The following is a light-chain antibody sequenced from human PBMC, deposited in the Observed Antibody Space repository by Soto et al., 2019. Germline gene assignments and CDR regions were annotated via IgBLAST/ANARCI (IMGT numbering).Light chain of an antibody. J-gene: IGKJ1*01. CDR2: LDS. V-gene: IGKV2-28*01. CDR3: MQAIQAPRT. Sequence: DIVLTQSPLSLPATPGEPPSTSCRSRQSLLHSNGNIFLDWYLQKPGQSPQLLIYLDSIRASGVPDRFSGSGSGTDFTLKITRVEAEDVGVYYCMQAIQAPRTFGLGTKVEIK. CDR1: QSLLHSNGNIF.